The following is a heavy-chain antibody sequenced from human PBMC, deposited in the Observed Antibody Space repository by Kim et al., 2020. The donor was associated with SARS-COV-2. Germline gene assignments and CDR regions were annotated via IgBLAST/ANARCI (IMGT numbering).Heavy chain of an antibody. J-gene: IGHJ4*02. Sequence: KGRFTISRDNSKNTLDLQMNSLRAEETAVYYCAKDLLNYDYVWGSSDYWGQGTLVTVSS. D-gene: IGHD3-16*01. V-gene: IGHV3-23*01. CDR3: AKDLLNYDYVWGSSDY.